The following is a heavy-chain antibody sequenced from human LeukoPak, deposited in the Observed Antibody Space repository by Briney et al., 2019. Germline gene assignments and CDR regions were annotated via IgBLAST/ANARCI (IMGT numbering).Heavy chain of an antibody. J-gene: IGHJ6*03. CDR2: IIPIFGTA. CDR3: ARVIVDSSSSYYYYYMDV. V-gene: IGHV1-69*05. Sequence: SVKVSCKASGGTLSSYAISWVRQAPGQGLEWMGRIIPIFGTANYAQKFQGRVTITTDESTSTAYMELSSLRSEDTAVYYCARVIVDSSSSYYYYYMDVWGKGTTVTVSS. CDR1: GGTLSSYA. D-gene: IGHD6-6*01.